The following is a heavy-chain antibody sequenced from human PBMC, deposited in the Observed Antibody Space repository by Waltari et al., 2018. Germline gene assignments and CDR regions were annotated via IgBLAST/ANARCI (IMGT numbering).Heavy chain of an antibody. D-gene: IGHD3-22*01. CDR3: AREAYDSIVYTSYDACDI. CDR1: GFTFSKYV. J-gene: IGHJ3*02. Sequence: QVQLVESGGGVVQPGMSLRLSCAASGFTFSKYVMNWVRTAPVKGLAWVAVMSHDGSYIPNADAVKDRVTSSRDNSKNTMYLQMNRLRADDTAVYYCAREAYDSIVYTSYDACDIWGQGTMVTVSS. V-gene: IGHV3-30*01. CDR2: MSHDGSYI.